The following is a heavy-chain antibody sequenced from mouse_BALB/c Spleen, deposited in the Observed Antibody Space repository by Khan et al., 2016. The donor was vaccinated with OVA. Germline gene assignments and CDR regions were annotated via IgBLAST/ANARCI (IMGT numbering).Heavy chain of an antibody. CDR3: ARAYYRYDVCYAMDY. CDR1: GFSLSRDN. V-gene: IGHV2-6-4*01. J-gene: IGHJ4*01. CDR2: IWGGGGT. Sequence: QVQLQQSGPGLVAPSQSLSITCTVSGFSLSRDNIHCVRQPPGKGLEWLGMIWGGGGTDYNSTLKIRLSISKDNSKSKVFLKMNSLQTDDTAMYYSARAYYRYDVCYAMDYWGQGTTVTVSS. D-gene: IGHD2-14*01.